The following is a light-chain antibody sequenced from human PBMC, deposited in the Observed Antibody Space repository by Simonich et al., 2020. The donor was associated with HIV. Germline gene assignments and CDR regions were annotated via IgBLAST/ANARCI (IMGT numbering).Light chain of an antibody. J-gene: IGKJ5*01. CDR1: QSVSSN. Sequence: EIVMTQSPATLSVSPGERATLSCRASQSVSSNLAWYQQKPGQAPRLLIYDASNRATGIPARFSGSGSRTDFTLTISSLEPEDFAVYYCQQRSKWPLTFGQGTRLEIK. CDR2: DAS. V-gene: IGKV3-11*01. CDR3: QQRSKWPLT.